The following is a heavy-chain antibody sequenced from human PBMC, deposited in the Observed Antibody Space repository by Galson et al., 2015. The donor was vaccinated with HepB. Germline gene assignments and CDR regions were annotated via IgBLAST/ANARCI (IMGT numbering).Heavy chain of an antibody. Sequence: SLRLSCAASGFTFSSYAMSWVRQAPGKGLEWVSAISGSGGSTYYADSVKGRFTISRDNSKNTLYLQTNSLRAEDTAVYYCAKDTEGSHYYDSSGYYYLGAFDIWGQGTMVTVSS. CDR1: GFTFSSYA. D-gene: IGHD3-22*01. CDR3: AKDTEGSHYYDSSGYYYLGAFDI. J-gene: IGHJ3*02. CDR2: ISGSGGST. V-gene: IGHV3-23*01.